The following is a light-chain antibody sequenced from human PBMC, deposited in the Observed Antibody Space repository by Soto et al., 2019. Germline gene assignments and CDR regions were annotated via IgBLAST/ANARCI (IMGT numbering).Light chain of an antibody. CDR3: QQLNGSPWT. CDR1: PAIASF. CDR2: GAT. Sequence: IQFTPSPSSLSASVGDRVTIPFPATPAIASFLAWYQQKPGTAPKLLIYGATTLQSGVPSRFSGSRSVTDYTLTIGSLQPEDFATYYCQQLNGSPWTFGQGTKVDIK. V-gene: IGKV1-9*01. J-gene: IGKJ1*01.